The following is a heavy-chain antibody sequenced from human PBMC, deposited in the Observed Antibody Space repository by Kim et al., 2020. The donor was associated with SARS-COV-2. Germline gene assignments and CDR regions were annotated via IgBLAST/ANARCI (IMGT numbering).Heavy chain of an antibody. CDR3: ARGPNYSPFDY. D-gene: IGHD4-4*01. Sequence: IYYADSVRGRLPIARANDKSSLFLQLNSLRAEDTAVYYCARGPNYSPFDYWGQGTLVTVSS. CDR2: I. V-gene: IGHV3-48*03. J-gene: IGHJ4*02.